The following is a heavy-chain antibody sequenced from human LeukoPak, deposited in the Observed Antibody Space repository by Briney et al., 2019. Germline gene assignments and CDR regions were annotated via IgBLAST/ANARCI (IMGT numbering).Heavy chain of an antibody. CDR3: ARDVVVTSSPNAFDI. D-gene: IGHD2-21*02. V-gene: IGHV4-31*11. Sequence: PSQTLSLTCAVSGDSFSSGGYYWTWIRQHPGKGLEWIVYISNSGTTSYSPSLKSRSSISVDTSNNQFSLRLSSVTAADTAVYYCARDVVVTSSPNAFDIWGQGTMVTVSS. CDR1: GDSFSSGGYY. J-gene: IGHJ3*02. CDR2: ISNSGTT.